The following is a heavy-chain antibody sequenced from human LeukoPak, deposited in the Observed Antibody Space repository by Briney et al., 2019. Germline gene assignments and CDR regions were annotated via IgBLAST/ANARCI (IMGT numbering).Heavy chain of an antibody. CDR1: GFTFSSYS. J-gene: IGHJ3*02. Sequence: GGSLRLSCAVSGFTFSSYSMTWVRQAPGKGLEWVSAISGSGGSTYYADSVKGRFTISRDNSKNTLYLQMNSLRAEDTAVYYCARQHIVVVTALGFDIWGQGTMVTVSS. CDR3: ARQHIVVVTALGFDI. CDR2: ISGSGGST. V-gene: IGHV3-23*01. D-gene: IGHD2-21*02.